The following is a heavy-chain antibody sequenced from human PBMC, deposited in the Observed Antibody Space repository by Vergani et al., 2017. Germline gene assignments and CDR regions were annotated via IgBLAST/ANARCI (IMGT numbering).Heavy chain of an antibody. Sequence: QVQLVQSGAEVKKPGASVKVSCKASGYTSTGYYMHWVRQAPGQGLEWMGWINPNSGGTNYAQKFQGRVTMTRDTSISTAYMELSRLRSDDTAVYYCARGEYDFWSGYRYFDYWGQGTLVTVSS. D-gene: IGHD3-3*01. J-gene: IGHJ4*02. V-gene: IGHV1-2*02. CDR1: GYTSTGYY. CDR3: ARGEYDFWSGYRYFDY. CDR2: INPNSGGT.